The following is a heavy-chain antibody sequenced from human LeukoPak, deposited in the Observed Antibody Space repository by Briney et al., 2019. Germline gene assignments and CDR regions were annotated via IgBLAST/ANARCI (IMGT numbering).Heavy chain of an antibody. Sequence: GESLRLSCAASGFSFTTYWMSWVRQAPGKGLEWVSAISGSGGSTYYADSVKGRFTISRDNSQNTVSLQLNNLRIEDTALYYCAKTSLSDPSGHYYYMDVWGKGTTVTVSS. V-gene: IGHV3-23*01. CDR3: AKTSLSDPSGHYYYMDV. J-gene: IGHJ6*03. CDR2: ISGSGGST. CDR1: GFSFTTYW. D-gene: IGHD3-3*01.